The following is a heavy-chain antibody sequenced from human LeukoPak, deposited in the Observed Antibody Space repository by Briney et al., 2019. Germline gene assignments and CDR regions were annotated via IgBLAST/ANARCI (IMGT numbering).Heavy chain of an antibody. Sequence: SETLSLTCTVSGGSISSSSYYWGWIRQPPGKGLEWIGSIYYSGSTYYNPSLKSRVTISVDTSKNQFSLKLSSVTAANTAVCYCARRGRNFWSGYPTYYFDYWGQGTLVTVSS. J-gene: IGHJ4*02. CDR3: ARRGRNFWSGYPTYYFDY. D-gene: IGHD3-3*01. CDR1: GGSISSSSYY. V-gene: IGHV4-39*01. CDR2: IYYSGST.